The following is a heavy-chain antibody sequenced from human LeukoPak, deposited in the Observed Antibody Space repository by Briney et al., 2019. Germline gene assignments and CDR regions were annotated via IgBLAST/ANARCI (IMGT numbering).Heavy chain of an antibody. V-gene: IGHV3-23*01. CDR2: FSGSGGST. CDR3: AKGIYCSSTSCYTGIWFDP. J-gene: IGHJ5*02. Sequence: GGSLRLSCAASGFTFSGYAMSWVRQAPGKGLEWVSAFSGSGGSTYYADSVKGRFTISRDNSRNTLYLQMNSLRAEDKAVYYCAKGIYCSSTSCYTGIWFDPWGQGTLVTVSS. D-gene: IGHD2-2*02. CDR1: GFTFSGYA.